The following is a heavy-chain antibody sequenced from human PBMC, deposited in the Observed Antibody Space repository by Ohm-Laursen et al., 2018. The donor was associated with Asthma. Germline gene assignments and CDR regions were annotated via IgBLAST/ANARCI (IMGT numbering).Heavy chain of an antibody. CDR1: GGSISPGSYF. CDR3: ARHWGSPSGRNWFES. D-gene: IGHD1-26*01. CDR2: IYYSGNT. V-gene: IGHV4-39*01. Sequence: SESLTLTWIVSGGSISPGSYFWGWVRQPPGKGLEWMGSIYYSGNTYYNPSLNSRVTISFDTSKSHFSLKLSSVTAADTAVYFCARHWGSPSGRNWFESWGQGTLVTVSS. J-gene: IGHJ5*01.